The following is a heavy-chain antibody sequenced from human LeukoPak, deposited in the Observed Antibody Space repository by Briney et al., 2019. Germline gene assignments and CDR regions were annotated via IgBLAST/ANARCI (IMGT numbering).Heavy chain of an antibody. D-gene: IGHD4-11*01. Sequence: PSETLSLTCTVSGASLSSYYWSWIRQPAGKGLEWIGRIYTSGSTNYNPSLKSRVTMSVDTSKNQFSLKLSSVTAADTAVYYCAATVTSYYFHYMDVWGRGTTVTVSS. V-gene: IGHV4-4*07. CDR3: AATVTSYYFHYMDV. CDR1: GASLSSYY. CDR2: IYTSGST. J-gene: IGHJ6*03.